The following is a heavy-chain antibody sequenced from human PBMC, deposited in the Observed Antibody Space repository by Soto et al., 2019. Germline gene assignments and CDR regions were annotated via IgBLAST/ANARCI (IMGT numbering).Heavy chain of an antibody. CDR3: ARDQTGTTFWDYYFDY. V-gene: IGHV6-1*01. J-gene: IGHJ4*02. CDR1: GDSVSSNSAA. D-gene: IGHD1-1*01. CDR2: TYYRSKWYN. Sequence: SQTLSLTCAISGDSVSSNSAAWSWIRQSPSRGLEWLGRTYYRSKWYNDYAVSVKSRITINPDTSKNQFSLQLNSVTPEDTAVYYCARDQTGTTFWDYYFDYWGQGTLVTVSS.